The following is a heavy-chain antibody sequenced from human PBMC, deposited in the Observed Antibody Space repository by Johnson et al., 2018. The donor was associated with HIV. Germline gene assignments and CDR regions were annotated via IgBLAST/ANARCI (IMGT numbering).Heavy chain of an antibody. CDR3: AKSIANTPASDAFDI. Sequence: VQLVESGGGLVQPGGSLRLSCAASGFTFSSYAMSWVRQAPGKGLEWVSAIRGSGGSTYYAEPVKGRFTISRDNSKNTLYLQMNSLRAEDTAVYYCAKSIANTPASDAFDIWGQGTMVTVSS. V-gene: IGHV3-23*04. CDR1: GFTFSSYA. J-gene: IGHJ3*02. D-gene: IGHD6-6*01. CDR2: IRGSGGST.